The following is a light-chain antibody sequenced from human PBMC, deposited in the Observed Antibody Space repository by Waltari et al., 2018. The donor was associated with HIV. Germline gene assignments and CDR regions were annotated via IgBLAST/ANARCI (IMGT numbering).Light chain of an antibody. Sequence: QSSLIQPASLSGSPGQSITISCTGTSSAIGSSNFVAWYHLHPGKAPHLLLYDVNNRPSGVSSRFSGSKSGNSASMTIFGLQDDDEGDYYCGAHTSGRPPVVFGGGTKLTVL. V-gene: IGLV2-14*03. J-gene: IGLJ2*01. CDR3: GAHTSGRPPVV. CDR1: SSAIGSSNF. CDR2: DVN.